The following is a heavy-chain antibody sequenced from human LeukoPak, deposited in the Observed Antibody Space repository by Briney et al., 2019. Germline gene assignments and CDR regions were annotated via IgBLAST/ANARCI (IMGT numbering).Heavy chain of an antibody. Sequence: SETLSLTFAVSGYSISSGGYAWRWIRQTPVKGLEWIAYIHDSGSTYYNPSLKSRVSISVDTSKNQVSVKLNSVTAADTAVYYCARVAAAAGNNWFDPWGQGTLVTVSS. CDR1: GYSISSGGYA. CDR3: ARVAAAAGNNWFDP. D-gene: IGHD6-13*01. CDR2: IHDSGST. V-gene: IGHV4-30-4*07. J-gene: IGHJ5*02.